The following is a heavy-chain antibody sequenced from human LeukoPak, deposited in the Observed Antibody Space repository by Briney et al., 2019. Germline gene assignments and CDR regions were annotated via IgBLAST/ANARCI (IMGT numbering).Heavy chain of an antibody. CDR3: ARDVSGISSATDTFDM. J-gene: IGHJ3*02. Sequence: ASVKVSCKASGYTFTAYYMHWVRQAPGQGLEWVGRINPNSGETNYTQKFQGRVTMTKNTSISTVYMELTGLRSDDTAVYYCARDVSGISSATDTFDMWGQGTVVTVSS. V-gene: IGHV1-2*06. CDR2: INPNSGET. CDR1: GYTFTAYY. D-gene: IGHD1-14*01.